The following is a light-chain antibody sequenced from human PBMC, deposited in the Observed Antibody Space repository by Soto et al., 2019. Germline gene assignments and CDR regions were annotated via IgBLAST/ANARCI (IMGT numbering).Light chain of an antibody. J-gene: IGKJ5*01. Sequence: DIQMTQSPSTLSASVGDRVTITCRASQSISNWLAWYQQKPGKAPKLLIYDASTSESGVPSRFSGSGSGTEFTLTISSLQPDDFATYYCQQYNSYSPFGQGTRLEIK. CDR2: DAS. V-gene: IGKV1-5*01. CDR3: QQYNSYSP. CDR1: QSISNW.